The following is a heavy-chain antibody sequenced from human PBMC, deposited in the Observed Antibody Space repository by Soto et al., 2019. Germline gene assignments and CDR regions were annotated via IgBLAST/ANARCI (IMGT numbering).Heavy chain of an antibody. D-gene: IGHD2-2*01. CDR1: GGSISSGDYY. Sequence: PSETLSLTCTVSGGSISSGDYYWSWIRQPPGKGLEWIGYIYYSGSTYYNPSLKSRVTISVDTSKNQFSLKLSSVTAADTAVYYRARVIVPYIVVVPAAIGPNWFDPWGKGTLVTVSS. V-gene: IGHV4-30-4*01. J-gene: IGHJ5*02. CDR2: IYYSGST. CDR3: ARVIVPYIVVVPAAIGPNWFDP.